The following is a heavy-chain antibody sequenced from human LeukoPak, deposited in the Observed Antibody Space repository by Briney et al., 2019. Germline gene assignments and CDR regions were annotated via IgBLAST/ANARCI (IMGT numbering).Heavy chain of an antibody. Sequence: GGSLRLSCAASGFTFSSYSLNWVRQAPGKGLEWVSYISSSSSTIYYADSVKGRFTISRDNAKNSLYLQMNSLRAEDTAVYYCARDIYYDSSGYYGSVYWGQGTLVTVSS. CDR1: GFTFSSYS. J-gene: IGHJ4*02. CDR2: ISSSSSTI. CDR3: ARDIYYDSSGYYGSVY. V-gene: IGHV3-48*04. D-gene: IGHD3-22*01.